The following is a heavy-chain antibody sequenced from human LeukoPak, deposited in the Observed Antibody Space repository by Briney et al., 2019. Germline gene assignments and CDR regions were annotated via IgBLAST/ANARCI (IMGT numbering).Heavy chain of an antibody. CDR3: CGYNYDTEAFDV. J-gene: IGHJ3*01. V-gene: IGHV4-34*01. CDR1: GGSFSNYY. Sequence: SETLFLTCAVYGGSFSNYYWSWFRQPPEKGLEWIGEINHNEKANYRPSLKSRLTISLDTSKNQFSLRLSSVIAADTAVYYCCGYNYDTEAFDVWGRGTLVTVSS. CDR2: INHNEKA. D-gene: IGHD3-16*01.